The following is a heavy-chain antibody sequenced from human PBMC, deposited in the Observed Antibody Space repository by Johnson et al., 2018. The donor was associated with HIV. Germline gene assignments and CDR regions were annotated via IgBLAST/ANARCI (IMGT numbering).Heavy chain of an antibody. CDR2: SKSDGSTT. CDR3: AKADHSSGWYLAFDI. V-gene: IGHV3-74*02. Sequence: VQLVESGGGLVQPGGSLRLSCAGSGFIFSSSWIHWVRQVPGKGLVWVSRSKSDGSTTTYADSVKGRFTISRDKAKNTLYLQMNSLRAEDTAVYYCAKADHSSGWYLAFDIWGQGTMVTVSS. J-gene: IGHJ3*02. CDR1: GFIFSSSW. D-gene: IGHD6-19*01.